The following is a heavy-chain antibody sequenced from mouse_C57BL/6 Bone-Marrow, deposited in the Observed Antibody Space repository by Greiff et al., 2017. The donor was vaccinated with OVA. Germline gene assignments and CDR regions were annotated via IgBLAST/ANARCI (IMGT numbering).Heavy chain of an antibody. CDR3: ARRDGSAMDY. Sequence: EVKVVESGGGLVKPGGSLKLSCAASGFTFSSYAMSWVRQTPEKRLEWVATISDGGSYTYYPDNVKGRFTISRDNAKNNLYLQMSHLKSEDTAMYYCARRDGSAMDYWGQGTSVTVSS. CDR1: GFTFSSYA. CDR2: ISDGGSYT. V-gene: IGHV5-4*03. J-gene: IGHJ4*01.